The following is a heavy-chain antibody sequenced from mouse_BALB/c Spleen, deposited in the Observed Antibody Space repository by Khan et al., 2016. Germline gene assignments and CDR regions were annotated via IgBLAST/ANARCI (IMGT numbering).Heavy chain of an antibody. CDR1: GFNIKDTY. V-gene: IGHV14-3*02. D-gene: IGHD2-14*01. CDR2: IDPANGNT. Sequence: VQLQQSGAELVKPGASVKLSCTASGFNIKDTYMHWVKQRPEQGLEWIGRIDPANGNTKYDPKFQDKATVTSETSSNTAYLQLSSLTSEDTAVYDCARGGYGWFAYWGQGTLVTVSA. J-gene: IGHJ3*01. CDR3: ARGGYGWFAY.